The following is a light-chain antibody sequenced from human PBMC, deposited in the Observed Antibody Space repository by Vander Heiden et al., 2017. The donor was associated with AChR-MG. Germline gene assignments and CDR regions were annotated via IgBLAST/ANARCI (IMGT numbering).Light chain of an antibody. J-gene: IGLJ3*02. V-gene: IGLV1-51*01. CDR3: GTWDSSLSDVV. Sequence: QSLFTQPPSLSAAPGQTLTLSCSGSRSNIGTHSVSWYQQLPGTAPELLSYGNNKRPAGIPDRFSGSKSGTSATLGSTGLQTEDEADYDCGTWDSSLSDVVFGGGTKLTVL. CDR2: GNN. CDR1: RSNIGTHS.